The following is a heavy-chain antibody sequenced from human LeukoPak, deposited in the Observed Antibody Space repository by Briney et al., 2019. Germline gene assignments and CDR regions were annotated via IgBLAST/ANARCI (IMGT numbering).Heavy chain of an antibody. CDR3: ALLAAMNLGGDY. CDR2: INHSGST. V-gene: IGHV4-34*01. Sequence: SETLSLTCAVYGGSFSGYYWSWIRQPPGKGLEWIGEINHSGSTNYNPSLTSRVTISVDTSKNQFSLKLSSVTAADTAVYHCALLAAMNLGGDYGGQGTLVTVSS. CDR1: GGSFSGYY. J-gene: IGHJ4*02. D-gene: IGHD2-2*01.